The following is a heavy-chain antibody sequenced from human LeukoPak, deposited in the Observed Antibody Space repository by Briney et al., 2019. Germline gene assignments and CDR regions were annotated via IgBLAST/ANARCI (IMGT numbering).Heavy chain of an antibody. Sequence: GASVNVSCKASGYTFTGYYMHWVRQAPGQGLEWMGWINPNSGGTNYAQKFQGRVTMTRDTSISTAYMELSRLRSDDTAVYYCASYSPSVSSSFDYWGQGTLVTVSS. D-gene: IGHD6-13*01. J-gene: IGHJ4*02. CDR1: GYTFTGYY. CDR2: INPNSGGT. V-gene: IGHV1-2*02. CDR3: ASYSPSVSSSFDY.